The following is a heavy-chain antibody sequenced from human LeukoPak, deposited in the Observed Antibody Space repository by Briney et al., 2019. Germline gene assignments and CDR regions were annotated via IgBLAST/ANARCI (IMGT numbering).Heavy chain of an antibody. V-gene: IGHV1-69*04. CDR3: ARAGRITMVRGAETNWFDP. D-gene: IGHD3-10*01. Sequence: SVKVSCKASGYTFTGYYIHWVRQAPGQGLEWMGRIIPILGIANYAQKFQGRVTITADKSTSTAYMELSSLRSEDTAVYYCARAGRITMVRGAETNWFDPWGQGTLVTVSS. CDR2: IIPILGIA. CDR1: GYTFTGYY. J-gene: IGHJ5*02.